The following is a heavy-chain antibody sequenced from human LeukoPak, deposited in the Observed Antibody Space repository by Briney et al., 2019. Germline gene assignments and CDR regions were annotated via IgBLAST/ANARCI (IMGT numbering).Heavy chain of an antibody. CDR1: GFTFSSYA. CDR2: ISGSGGST. Sequence: GGSLRLSCAASGFTFSSYAMSWVRQAPGKGLEWVSGISGSGGSTYYADSVKGRFTISRDNSKNTLYLQMNSLRAEDTAVYYCAKLSMILNWFDPWGQGTLVTVSS. D-gene: IGHD3-22*01. V-gene: IGHV3-23*01. CDR3: AKLSMILNWFDP. J-gene: IGHJ5*02.